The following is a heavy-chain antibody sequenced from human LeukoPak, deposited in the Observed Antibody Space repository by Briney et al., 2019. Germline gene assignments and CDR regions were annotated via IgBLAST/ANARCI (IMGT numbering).Heavy chain of an antibody. D-gene: IGHD1-14*01. J-gene: IGHJ4*02. CDR2: ISDDGTMK. CDR3: AAGTLGY. Sequence: GGSLRLSCAASGFTFSFHGMHWVRQAPGKGLEWVAVISDDGTMKYYIDSVKGRFTISRDNSKNTLYLQMNSLRAEDTAVYYCAAGTLGYWGQGTLVTVSS. CDR1: GFTFSFHG. V-gene: IGHV3-30*03.